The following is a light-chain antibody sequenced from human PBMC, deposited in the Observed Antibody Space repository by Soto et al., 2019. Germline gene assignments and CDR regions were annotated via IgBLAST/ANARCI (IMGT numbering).Light chain of an antibody. CDR3: QQYET. Sequence: DIQLTQSPSTLSASVGDRVTISCRASQSISSWLGWYQQKPGKAPKLLIYDASSLASGVPPRFSGSGSGTEFTLTISSLQPDDFATYYCQQYETFGQGTKVEIK. J-gene: IGKJ1*01. CDR1: QSISSW. V-gene: IGKV1-5*01. CDR2: DAS.